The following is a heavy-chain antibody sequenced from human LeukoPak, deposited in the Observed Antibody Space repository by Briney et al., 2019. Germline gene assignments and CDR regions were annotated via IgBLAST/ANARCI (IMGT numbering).Heavy chain of an antibody. Sequence: GGSLRLSCAASGFTFSSYAMHWVRQAPGKGLEWVAVISYDGSNKYYADSVKGRFTISRDNSRNTLYLQMNSLRAEDTAVYYCARGGDYLDYWGQGTLVTVSS. J-gene: IGHJ4*02. D-gene: IGHD4-17*01. V-gene: IGHV3-30-3*01. CDR1: GFTFSSYA. CDR3: ARGGDYLDY. CDR2: ISYDGSNK.